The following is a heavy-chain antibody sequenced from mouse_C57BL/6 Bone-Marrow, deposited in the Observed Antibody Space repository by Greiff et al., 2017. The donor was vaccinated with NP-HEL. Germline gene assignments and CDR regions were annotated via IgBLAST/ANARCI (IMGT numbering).Heavy chain of an antibody. CDR1: GFNIKNTY. V-gene: IGHV14-3*01. J-gene: IGHJ3*01. D-gene: IGHD1-1*01. Sequence: EVQVVESVAELVRPGDSVKLSCTASGFNIKNTYMHWVKQRPEQGLEWIGRIDPANGNTKYAPKFQGKATITADTASNTAYLQLSSLTSEDTAIYYGARGEDGSSPFAYWGQGTLVTVSA. CDR3: ARGEDGSSPFAY. CDR2: IDPANGNT.